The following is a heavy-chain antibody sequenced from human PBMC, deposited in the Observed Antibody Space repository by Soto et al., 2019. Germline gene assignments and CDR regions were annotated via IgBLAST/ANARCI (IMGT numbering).Heavy chain of an antibody. CDR1: GFTFSSYA. V-gene: IGHV3-23*01. CDR2: ISGSGGST. D-gene: IGHD3-3*01. CDR3: AKAISDFWSGYYVLQGDALDI. J-gene: IGHJ3*02. Sequence: EVQLLESGGGLVQPGGSPRLSCAASGFTFSSYAMSWVRQAPGKGLEWVSAISGSGGSTYYADSVKGRFTISRDNSKNTLYLQMTSLRAEDTAVYYCAKAISDFWSGYYVLQGDALDIWGQGTMVTVSS.